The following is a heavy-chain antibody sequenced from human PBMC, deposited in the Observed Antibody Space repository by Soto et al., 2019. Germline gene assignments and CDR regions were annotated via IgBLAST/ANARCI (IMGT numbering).Heavy chain of an antibody. CDR3: AKDPPPGSRYSSSWVQVAFDI. CDR1: GFTFSSYA. D-gene: IGHD6-13*01. CDR2: ISGSGGST. J-gene: IGHJ3*02. V-gene: IGHV3-23*01. Sequence: GGSLRLSCAASGFTFSSYAMSWVRQAPGKGLEWVSAISGSGGSTYYADSVKGRFPISRDNSKNTLYLQMNSLRAEDTAVYYCAKDPPPGSRYSSSWVQVAFDIWGQGTMVTVSS.